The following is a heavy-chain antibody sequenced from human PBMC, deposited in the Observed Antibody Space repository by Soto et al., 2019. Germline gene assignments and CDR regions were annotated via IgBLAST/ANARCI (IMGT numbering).Heavy chain of an antibody. CDR2: ISSSSRTT. CDR1: GFTFSSYS. CDR3: ARVGSSGGYYFDY. D-gene: IGHD6-19*01. J-gene: IGHJ4*02. V-gene: IGHV3-48*01. Sequence: GGSLRLSCAASGFTFSSYSVNWVRQAPGKGLEWVSYISSSSRTTYYADSVKGRFTISRDNAKNSLYLQMNSLRAEDTAVYYCARVGSSGGYYFDYWGQGTLVTVSS.